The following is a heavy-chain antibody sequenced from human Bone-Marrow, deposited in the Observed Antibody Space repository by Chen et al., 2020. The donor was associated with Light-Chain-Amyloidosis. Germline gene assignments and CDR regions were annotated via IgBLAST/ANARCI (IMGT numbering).Heavy chain of an antibody. CDR2: IYPDDSDA. D-gene: IGHD5-12*01. V-gene: IGHV5-51*01. J-gene: IGHJ4*02. Sequence: KGSGYTFPNYWIGWVRQMPGKGLEWMGVIYPDDSDARYSTSFEGQVTISADKSITTAYLQWRSLKASDTAMYYCARRRDGYNFDYWGQGTLVTVSS. CDR3: ARRRDGYNFDY. CDR1: GYTFPNYW.